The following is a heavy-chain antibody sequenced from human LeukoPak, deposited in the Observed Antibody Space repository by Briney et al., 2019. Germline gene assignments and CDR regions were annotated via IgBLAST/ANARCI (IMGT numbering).Heavy chain of an antibody. V-gene: IGHV3-48*02. J-gene: IGHJ4*02. D-gene: IGHD6-13*01. Sequence: PGGALRLSCAASGFTFSDYSMNWVRQAPGKGLERVSYISSSSSTIYYADSVKSRFTISRDNAKNSLYLQMSSLRDADTAVYYCARSVSSRLYWGQGTLVTVSS. CDR2: ISSSSSTI. CDR1: GFTFSDYS. CDR3: ARSVSSRLY.